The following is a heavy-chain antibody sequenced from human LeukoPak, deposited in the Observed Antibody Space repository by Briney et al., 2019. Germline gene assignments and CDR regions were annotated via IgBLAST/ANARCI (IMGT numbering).Heavy chain of an antibody. J-gene: IGHJ6*02. CDR3: ASTKGEGTVTTLYYYYGMDV. CDR1: GYTFTSYG. CDR2: MNPNSGNT. Sequence: WASVKVSCKASGYTFTSYGISWVRQATGQGLEWMGWMNPNSGNTGYAQKFQGRVTMTRNTSISTAYMELSSLRSEDTAVYYCASTKGEGTVTTLYYYYGMDVWGQGTTVTVSS. D-gene: IGHD4-17*01. V-gene: IGHV1-8*02.